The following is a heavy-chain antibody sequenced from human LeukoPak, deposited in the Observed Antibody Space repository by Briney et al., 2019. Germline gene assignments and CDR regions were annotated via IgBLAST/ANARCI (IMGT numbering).Heavy chain of an antibody. CDR3: AGDRGVAGY. Sequence: AGGSLRLSCAASGFTFNSFGMVGVRQAPGKGREWGANIKQEGSEKYYVVCVKGRFTISRDNAKNSLYLQMNSLRAEDTAVYYCAGDRGVAGYWGQGTLVTVSS. CDR1: GFTFNSFG. CDR2: IKQEGSEK. D-gene: IGHD6-19*01. V-gene: IGHV3-7*01. J-gene: IGHJ4*02.